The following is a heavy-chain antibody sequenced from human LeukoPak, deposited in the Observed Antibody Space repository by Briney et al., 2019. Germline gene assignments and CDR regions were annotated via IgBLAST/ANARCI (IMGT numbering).Heavy chain of an antibody. CDR1: GFTFDNYA. V-gene: IGHV3-23*01. J-gene: IGHJ4*02. CDR2: ISGSGGST. CDR3: AKQMPRGYFDY. Sequence: PGGSLRPSCAASGFTFDNYAMSWVRQAPGKGLEWVSTISGSGGSTYYADSVKGRFTISRDNSKNTMYLQMNSLRADDTAVYYCAKQMPRGYFDYWGQGTLVTVSS. D-gene: IGHD2-2*01.